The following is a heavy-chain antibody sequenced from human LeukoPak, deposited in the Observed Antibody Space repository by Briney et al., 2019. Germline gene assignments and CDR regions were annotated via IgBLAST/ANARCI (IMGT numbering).Heavy chain of an antibody. V-gene: IGHV1-18*01. Sequence: EVSVKVSCKASGYTFTSYGISWVRQAPGQGLEWMGWISAYNGNTNYAQKLQGRVTMTTDTSTSTAYMELRSLRSNDTAVYYCARGPPLTFDHTPEGYYHYYMDVWGEGTTVTISS. D-gene: IGHD1-14*01. CDR3: ARGPPLTFDHTPEGYYHYYMDV. J-gene: IGHJ6*03. CDR2: ISAYNGNT. CDR1: GYTFTSYG.